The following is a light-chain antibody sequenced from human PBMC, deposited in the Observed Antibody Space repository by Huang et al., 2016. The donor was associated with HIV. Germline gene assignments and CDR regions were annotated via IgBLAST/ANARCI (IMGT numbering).Light chain of an antibody. V-gene: IGKV3-11*01. J-gene: IGKJ4*01. Sequence: EIVLTQSPATLSLSPGERATLSCRASQSVSKYLTWYQQKPGEAPSLLISDASNRATGIAARFSGSGSGTDFTLTINSLEPEDSAVYYCQQRSNWPPLTFGGGTKVEI. CDR2: DAS. CDR3: QQRSNWPPLT. CDR1: QSVSKY.